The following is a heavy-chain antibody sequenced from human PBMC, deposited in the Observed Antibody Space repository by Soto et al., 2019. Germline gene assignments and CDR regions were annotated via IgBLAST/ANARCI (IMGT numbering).Heavy chain of an antibody. CDR2: ISSSNSAI. D-gene: IGHD3-3*01. J-gene: IGHJ5*02. CDR1: GFTFSSYS. Sequence: GGSLRLSCAASGFTFSSYSINWVRQAPGKGLEWGSVISSSNSAIYYADFVMGRFTISRDNAKNSLYLLMNSLRAEDTVVYYCARGNYDFWSGYFTRPEVYNWFDPWGQGTLVTVSS. CDR3: ARGNYDFWSGYFTRPEVYNWFDP. V-gene: IGHV3-48*01.